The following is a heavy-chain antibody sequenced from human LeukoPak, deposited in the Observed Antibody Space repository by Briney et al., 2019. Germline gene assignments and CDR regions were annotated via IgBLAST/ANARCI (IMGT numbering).Heavy chain of an antibody. CDR1: GYTFTNYA. Sequence: ASVKVSCTDSGYTFTNYAMNWVRQAPGQGLEWMGWINTDTGNPTYAQGFTGRLVFSLDTSASTAYLQISSLKAEDTAIYYCARTLFGDQYQLLHNWFDPWGQGTLVTVSS. CDR3: ARTLFGDQYQLLHNWFDP. V-gene: IGHV7-4-1*02. J-gene: IGHJ5*02. CDR2: INTDTGNP. D-gene: IGHD2-2*01.